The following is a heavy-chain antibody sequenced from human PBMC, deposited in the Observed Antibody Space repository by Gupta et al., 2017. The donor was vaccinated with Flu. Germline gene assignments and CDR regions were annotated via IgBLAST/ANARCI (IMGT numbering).Heavy chain of an antibody. J-gene: IGHJ5*01. CDR2: PNHVVAKE. D-gene: IGHD2-15*01. Sequence: SSYTIGWVRQAPGQGLEWMSGPNHVVAKEKHALKGQVRVTIAADESTTSVYMELSGSGYTATAVYDCEREEGSGAYGSFDFWGQGTLVNV. CDR3: EREEGSGAYGSFDF. V-gene: IGHV1-69*01. CDR1: SSYT.